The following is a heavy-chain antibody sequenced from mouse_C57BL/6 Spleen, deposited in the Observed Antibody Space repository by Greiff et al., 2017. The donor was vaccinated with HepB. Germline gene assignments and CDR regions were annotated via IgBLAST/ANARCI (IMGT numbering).Heavy chain of an antibody. V-gene: IGHV1-80*01. J-gene: IGHJ1*03. Sequence: VQLQESGAELVKPGASVKISRKASGYAFSSYWMNWVKQRPGKGLEWIGQIYPGDGDTNYNGKFKGKATLTADKSSSTAYMQLSSLTSEDSAVYFCARSGTWYFDVWGTGTTVTVSS. CDR3: ARSGTWYFDV. CDR2: IYPGDGDT. CDR1: GYAFSSYW. D-gene: IGHD1-1*02.